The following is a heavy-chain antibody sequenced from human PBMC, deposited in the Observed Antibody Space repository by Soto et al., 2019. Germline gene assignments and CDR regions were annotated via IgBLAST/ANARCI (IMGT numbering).Heavy chain of an antibody. CDR3: ARDRRFGVFYGMDV. Sequence: RGSLRLSCAASGFTFSSYSMNWVRQAPGKGLEWVSSISSSSSYIYYADSVKGRFTISRDNAKNSLYLQMNSLRAEDTAVYYCARDRRFGVFYGMDVWGQGTTVNVSS. CDR1: GFTFSSYS. D-gene: IGHD3-10*01. V-gene: IGHV3-21*01. CDR2: ISSSSSYI. J-gene: IGHJ6*01.